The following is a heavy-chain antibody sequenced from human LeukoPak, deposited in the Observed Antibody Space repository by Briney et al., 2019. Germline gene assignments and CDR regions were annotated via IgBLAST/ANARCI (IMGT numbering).Heavy chain of an antibody. D-gene: IGHD3-9*01. CDR3: ASIQIVLRYFAPSGGAFDI. CDR1: GGSLSSYY. V-gene: IGHV4-4*07. J-gene: IGHJ3*02. CDR2: IYTSGST. Sequence: SETLSLTCTVSGGSLSSYYWSWIRQPAGKGLEWIGRIYTSGSTNYNPSLKSRVTMSVDTSKNQFSLKLSSVTAADTAVYYCASIQIVLRYFAPSGGAFDIWGQGTMVTVSS.